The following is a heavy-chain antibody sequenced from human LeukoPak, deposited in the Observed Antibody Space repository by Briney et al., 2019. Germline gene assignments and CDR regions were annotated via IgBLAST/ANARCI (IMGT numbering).Heavy chain of an antibody. V-gene: IGHV1-18*04. D-gene: IGHD2-15*01. Sequence: GASVKVSCKASGYTFTNYYIHWVRQAPGQGLDWMGWISPYNGDTNSAQKFQGRVTMTRDTSTSTAYMELRSLTSDDTAIYYCARGTAQWSDYWGQGTLVTVSP. J-gene: IGHJ4*02. CDR2: ISPYNGDT. CDR1: GYTFTNYY. CDR3: ARGTAQWSDY.